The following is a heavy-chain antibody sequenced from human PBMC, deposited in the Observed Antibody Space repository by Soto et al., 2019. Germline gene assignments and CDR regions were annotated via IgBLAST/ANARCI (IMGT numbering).Heavy chain of an antibody. CDR1: GDSMYNGKVS. J-gene: IGHJ5*02. Sequence: TSTVCGDSMYNGKVSWSWIRQLPGKGLEWIGNMYYSVTTSYHPSRKSRVTMSIDTSKNQCALRLRSVVAADTSMYYCAKNETSRPWFAPWGHGTLVTVSS. V-gene: IGHV4-31*03. CDR3: AKNETSRPWFAP. CDR2: MYYSVTT.